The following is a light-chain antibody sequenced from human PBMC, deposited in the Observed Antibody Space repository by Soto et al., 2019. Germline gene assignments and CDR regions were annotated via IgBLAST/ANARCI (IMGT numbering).Light chain of an antibody. CDR2: GAS. Sequence: EIVLTQSPGTLSLSPGERATLSCRASQSVSSNYLAWYQQKPGQAPRLLIYGASSRATGIPDRFSGSGSGTDFTLTISSLQAEDVAVYYCQQYYTTPRTFGHGTKVEIK. CDR1: QSVSSNY. V-gene: IGKV3-20*01. CDR3: QQYYTTPRT. J-gene: IGKJ1*01.